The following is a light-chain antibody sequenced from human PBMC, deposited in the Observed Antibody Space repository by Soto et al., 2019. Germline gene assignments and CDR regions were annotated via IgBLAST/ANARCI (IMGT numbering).Light chain of an antibody. CDR3: MQSTQLPPT. CDR1: QSLLHITGETF. J-gene: IGKJ5*01. V-gene: IGKV2D-29*02. Sequence: VMRQAPHSLSVPAGQPASISFKSSQSLLHITGETFLFWYLQKPGQSPQLLIYEVSTRVSGVPDRFSGSGSGTDFTLEISRVETDDVGIYYCMQSTQLPPTFGQGTRLEIK. CDR2: EVS.